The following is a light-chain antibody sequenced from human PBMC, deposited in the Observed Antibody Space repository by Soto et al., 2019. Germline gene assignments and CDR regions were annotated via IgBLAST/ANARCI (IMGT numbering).Light chain of an antibody. V-gene: IGLV1-47*01. Sequence: QSVLTQPPSASGTPGQRVTLSCSGSSSNIGSNYVYWYQQLPGTAPKLLIDRNNQRPSGVPDRFSGSKSGTSASLAISGLRSEDEADYYCAAWDDSLSGQVFGGGTKLTVL. CDR3: AAWDDSLSGQV. CDR2: RNN. J-gene: IGLJ2*01. CDR1: SSNIGSNY.